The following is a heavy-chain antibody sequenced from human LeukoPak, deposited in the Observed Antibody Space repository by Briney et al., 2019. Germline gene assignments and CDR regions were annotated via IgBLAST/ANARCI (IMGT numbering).Heavy chain of an antibody. J-gene: IGHJ4*02. Sequence: GASVKVSCKASGGTFSSYGISWVRQAPGQGLEWMGGIIPIFGTANYAQKFQGRVTITADESTSTAYMELSSLRAEDTAVYYCARGPDSSGHNSEYSFEYWGQGTLVTVSS. CDR2: IIPIFGTA. CDR3: ARGPDSSGHNSEYSFEY. V-gene: IGHV1-69*01. CDR1: GGTFSSYG. D-gene: IGHD3-22*01.